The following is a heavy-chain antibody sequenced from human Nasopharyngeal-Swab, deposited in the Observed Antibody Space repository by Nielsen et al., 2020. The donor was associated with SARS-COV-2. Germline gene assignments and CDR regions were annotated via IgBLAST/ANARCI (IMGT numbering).Heavy chain of an antibody. V-gene: IGHV1-24*01. CDR3: ARAETYGSGSYYGRSDAFDI. CDR2: FDPEDGET. CDR1: GYTLTELS. D-gene: IGHD3-10*01. J-gene: IGHJ3*02. Sequence: ASVKVSCKVSGYTLTELSMHWVRQAPGKGLEWVGGFDPEDGETIYAQKFQGRVTMTRDTSTSTVYMELSSLRSEDTAVYYCARAETYGSGSYYGRSDAFDIWGQGTMVTVSS.